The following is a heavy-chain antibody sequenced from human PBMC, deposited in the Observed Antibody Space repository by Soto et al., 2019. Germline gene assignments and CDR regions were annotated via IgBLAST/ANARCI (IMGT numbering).Heavy chain of an antibody. J-gene: IGHJ3*02. D-gene: IGHD5-18*01. Sequence: SETLSLTCAVSGGSISSSNWWRWVRQPPGKGMEWIGEIYYSGSTNYNPSLKSRVTISVDTSKNQFSLKLSSVTAAVISVFYCARRGGYSYGAVACDIWGQGTMVTDSS. CDR3: ARRGGYSYGAVACDI. CDR2: IYYSGST. CDR1: GGSISSSNW. V-gene: IGHV4-4*02.